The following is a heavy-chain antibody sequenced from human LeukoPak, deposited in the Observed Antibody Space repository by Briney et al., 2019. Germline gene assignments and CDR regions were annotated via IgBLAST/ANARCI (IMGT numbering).Heavy chain of an antibody. V-gene: IGHV4-59*10. CDR2: IYTSGAT. CDR1: GGSFSGYY. D-gene: IGHD1-7*01. J-gene: IGHJ5*02. Sequence: PSETLSLTCAVYGGSFSGYYWSWIRQPPGKGLEWIGRIYTSGATNSNPSLKSRLSMSIDTSKNQFSLKLSSVTAADTAVYYCARVNWNYDGLAWFDPWGQGTLVTVSS. CDR3: ARVNWNYDGLAWFDP.